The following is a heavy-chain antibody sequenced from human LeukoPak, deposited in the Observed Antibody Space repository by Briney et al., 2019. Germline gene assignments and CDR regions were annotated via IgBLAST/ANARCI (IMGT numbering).Heavy chain of an antibody. CDR2: IIPIFGTA. V-gene: IGHV1-69*06. D-gene: IGHD2-15*01. CDR1: GGTFSSYA. Sequence: SSVKVSCKASGGTFSSYAISWVRQAPGQGLEWMGGIIPIFGTANYAQKSQGRVTITADKSTSTAYMELSSLRSEDTAVYYCARDGGYCSGGSCYSYAFDIWGQGTMVTVSS. J-gene: IGHJ3*02. CDR3: ARDGGYCSGGSCYSYAFDI.